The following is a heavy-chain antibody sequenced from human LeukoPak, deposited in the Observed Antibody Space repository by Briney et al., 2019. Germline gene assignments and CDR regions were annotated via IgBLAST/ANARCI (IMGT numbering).Heavy chain of an antibody. V-gene: IGHV4-31*03. CDR2: IYYSGST. CDR3: ARNVALPVYYYYGMDV. D-gene: IGHD3-10*02. CDR1: GGSISSGGYY. Sequence: TLSLTCTVSGGSISSGGYYWSWIRQHPGTGLEWIGYIYYSGSTYYNPSLKSRVTISVDTSKNQFSLKLSSVTAADTAVYYCARNVALPVYYYYGMDVWGKGTTVTVSS. J-gene: IGHJ6*04.